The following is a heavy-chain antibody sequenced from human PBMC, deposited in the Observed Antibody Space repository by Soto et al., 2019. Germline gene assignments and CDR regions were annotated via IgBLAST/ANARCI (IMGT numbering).Heavy chain of an antibody. CDR2: IIPILGIA. Sequence: ASVKVSCKASGGTFSSYAISWVRQAPGQGLEWMGRIIPILGIANYAQKFQGRVTITADKSTSTAYMELSSLRSEDTAVYYCARDREAAADDAFDIWGQGTMVTVSS. V-gene: IGHV1-69*04. J-gene: IGHJ3*02. CDR1: GGTFSSYA. D-gene: IGHD6-13*01. CDR3: ARDREAAADDAFDI.